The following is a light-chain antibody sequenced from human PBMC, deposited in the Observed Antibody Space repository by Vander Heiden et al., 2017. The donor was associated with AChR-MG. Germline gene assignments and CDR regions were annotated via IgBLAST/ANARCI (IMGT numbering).Light chain of an antibody. CDR2: GAP. V-gene: IGKV3-15*01. CDR1: QSVSSN. CDR3: QQYKNWPPLT. J-gene: IGKJ4*01. Sequence: EIVMTQSPATLSVSPGERATLSCRASQSVSSNLAWYKQNPGQAPRLLIFGAPTRATGIPARFSGSGYGTEFTLTISSRQSEDFAVYYCQQYKNWPPLTFGGRTKVEIK.